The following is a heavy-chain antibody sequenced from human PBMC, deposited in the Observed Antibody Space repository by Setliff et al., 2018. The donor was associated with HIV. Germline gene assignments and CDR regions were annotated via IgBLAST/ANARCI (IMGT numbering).Heavy chain of an antibody. CDR3: ARAYYSSGSDDY. V-gene: IGHV3-21*01. CDR1: GFTFSSYT. Sequence: PGGSLRLSCAASGFTFSSYTMNWVRQAPGKGLEWVSSISDSSTYIYYADSLKGRFTISRDNARNSLYLQMNSLRAEDTAVYYCARAYYSSGSDDYWGQGTLVTVSS. CDR2: ISDSSTYI. J-gene: IGHJ4*02. D-gene: IGHD6-19*01.